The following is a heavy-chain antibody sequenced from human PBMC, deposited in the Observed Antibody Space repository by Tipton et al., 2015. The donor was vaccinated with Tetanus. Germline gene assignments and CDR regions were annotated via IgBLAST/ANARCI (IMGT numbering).Heavy chain of an antibody. Sequence: TLSLTCTVSGGSISSGGYYWSWIRQHPGKGLEWIGDIYSSGSPYSNPSLKGRVTISVDTSKNQFSLKLNSVTVADTAVYYCARDRARGARGWNSFDYWGLGTLVAVSS. CDR1: GGSISSGGYY. CDR3: ARDRARGARGWNSFDY. J-gene: IGHJ4*02. CDR2: IYSSGSP. D-gene: IGHD1-26*01. V-gene: IGHV4-31*03.